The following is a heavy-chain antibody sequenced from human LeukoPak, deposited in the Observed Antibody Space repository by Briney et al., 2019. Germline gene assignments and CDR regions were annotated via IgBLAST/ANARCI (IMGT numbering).Heavy chain of an antibody. Sequence: GGSLRLSCAASGFTFSSYGMHWVRQAPGKGLEWVAVIWNDGSNKYYADSVKGRFTISRDNSKNTLYLQMNSLRAEDTAVYYCARDLDGGKPNDYWGQGTLVTVSS. CDR2: IWNDGSNK. J-gene: IGHJ4*02. V-gene: IGHV3-33*01. CDR3: ARDLDGGKPNDY. CDR1: GFTFSSYG. D-gene: IGHD4-23*01.